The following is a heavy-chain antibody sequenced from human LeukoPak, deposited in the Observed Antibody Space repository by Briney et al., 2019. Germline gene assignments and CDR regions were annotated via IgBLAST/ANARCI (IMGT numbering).Heavy chain of an antibody. Sequence: GGSLRLSCAASGFTFSSSWMTWVRHAPGKGLEWVAVIRPDGSEAAYVDSVIGRFTISRDNAKNSLFLQMISLRVEDTAVYYCTRDRAYKTFDYWGQGALVTVSS. V-gene: IGHV3-7*04. CDR1: GFTFSSSW. CDR2: IRPDGSEA. J-gene: IGHJ4*02. CDR3: TRDRAYKTFDY. D-gene: IGHD3-16*01.